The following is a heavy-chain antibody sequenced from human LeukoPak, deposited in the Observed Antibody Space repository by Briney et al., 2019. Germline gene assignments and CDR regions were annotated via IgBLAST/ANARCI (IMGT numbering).Heavy chain of an antibody. J-gene: IGHJ4*02. D-gene: IGHD5-12*01. CDR2: ISWNSGSI. CDR1: GFTFDDYA. V-gene: IGHV3-9*01. Sequence: SLRLSCAASGFTFDDYAMHWVRQAPGKGLEWVSGISWNSGSIGYADSVKGRFTISRDNAKDSLYLQMNSLRAEDTALYFCAKDASYDGSGYATWGQGTLVTVSS. CDR3: AKDASYDGSGYAT.